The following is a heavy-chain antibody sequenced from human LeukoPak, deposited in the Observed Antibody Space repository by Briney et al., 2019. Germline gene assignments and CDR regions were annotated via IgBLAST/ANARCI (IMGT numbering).Heavy chain of an antibody. D-gene: IGHD3-22*01. J-gene: IGHJ4*02. CDR2: ISAYNGNT. V-gene: IGHV1-18*01. Sequence: ASVKVSCKASGYTFTSYGISWVRQAPGKGLEWMGWISAYNGNTNYAQKLQGRVTMTTDTSTSTAYMELRSLRSDDTAVYYCARDTQTYYYDSSGYYYANPFDYWGQGTLVTVSS. CDR3: ARDTQTYYYDSSGYYYANPFDY. CDR1: GYTFTSYG.